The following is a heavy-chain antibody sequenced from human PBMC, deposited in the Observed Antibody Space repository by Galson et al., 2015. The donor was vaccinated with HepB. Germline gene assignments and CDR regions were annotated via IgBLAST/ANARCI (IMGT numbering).Heavy chain of an antibody. V-gene: IGHV1-69*13. D-gene: IGHD1-26*01. CDR1: GGTFSSYA. CDR3: ARVGSYRLRGAFDI. J-gene: IGHJ3*02. CDR2: IIPIFGTA. Sequence: SVKVSCKASGGTFSSYAISWVRQAPGQGLEWMGGIIPIFGTANYAQKFQGRVTITADESTSTAYMELSSLRSEDTAVYYCARVGSYRLRGAFDIWGQGTMVTVSS.